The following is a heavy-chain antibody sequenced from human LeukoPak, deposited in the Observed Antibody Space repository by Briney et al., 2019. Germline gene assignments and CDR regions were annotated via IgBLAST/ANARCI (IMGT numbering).Heavy chain of an antibody. CDR3: AKGRGNPYYFDY. V-gene: IGHV3-23*01. CDR2: ISDSGYTT. D-gene: IGHD1-14*01. J-gene: IGHJ4*01. CDR1: GFTFSSYA. Sequence: GGSMRLSCAASGFTFSSYAMYWVRQAPGKGLEWVSGISDSGYTTYHIDSVKGRFGISRDNSRNTLYLQTDSLRADDAAVYYCAKGRGNPYYFDYWGQGLLVTVSS.